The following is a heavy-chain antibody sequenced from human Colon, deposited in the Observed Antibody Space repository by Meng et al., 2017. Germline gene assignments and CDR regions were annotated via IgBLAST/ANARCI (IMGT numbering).Heavy chain of an antibody. Sequence: SETLSLTCIVSNFSITSGYYWGWIRQPPRKGLEWIGSIYHSGIPYYNPSLKSRVTLSIDTSENHFSLKLSSVTVADTAVYYCARVASGYPGVYWGRGTLVTVSS. CDR3: ARVASGYPGVY. CDR2: IYHSGIP. V-gene: IGHV4-38-2*02. D-gene: IGHD5-12*01. CDR1: NFSITSGYY. J-gene: IGHJ4*02.